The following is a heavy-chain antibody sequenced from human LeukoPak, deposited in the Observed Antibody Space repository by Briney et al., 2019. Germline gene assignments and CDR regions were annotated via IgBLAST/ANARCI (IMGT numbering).Heavy chain of an antibody. CDR3: AKVRGSGDYFPGS. CDR2: ISARGDST. D-gene: IGHD1-26*01. Sequence: GGSLRLSCAASGFTFSSFAMSWVRQAPGKGLEWASAISARGDSTYSPDSVKGRFTISRDNSKNTLYLQMNSLRADDTAVYYCAKVRGSGDYFPGSWGPGTLVTVSS. V-gene: IGHV3-23*01. CDR1: GFTFSSFA. J-gene: IGHJ4*02.